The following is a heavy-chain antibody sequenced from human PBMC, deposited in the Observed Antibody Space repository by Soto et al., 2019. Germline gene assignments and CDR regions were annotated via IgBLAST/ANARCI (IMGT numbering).Heavy chain of an antibody. Sequence: EVQLVESGGGLVKPGGSLSLSCAASGFTFSDAWMGWVRQAPGKGLEWVGRIRSKTDGGTTDYAAPVKGSFTISRDDSKNTLYLQMNSLKTEDTALYYCSYDSYRVDYWGQGTLVTVSS. D-gene: IGHD3-22*01. CDR3: SYDSYRVDY. CDR1: GFTFSDAW. CDR2: IRSKTDGGTT. J-gene: IGHJ4*02. V-gene: IGHV3-15*01.